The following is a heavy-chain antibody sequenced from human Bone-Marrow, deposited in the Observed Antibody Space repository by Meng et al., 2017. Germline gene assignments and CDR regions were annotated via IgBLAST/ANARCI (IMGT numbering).Heavy chain of an antibody. CDR3: ARTRPAMATILLYYYGMDV. D-gene: IGHD5-24*01. CDR1: GYTFTNHF. CDR2: INPNSGGT. V-gene: IGHV1-2*06. Sequence: ASVKVSCKASGYTFTNHFIHWMRQAPGQGLEWMGRINPNSGGTNFALKFQGRVTMTSDTSINTASMELSRLRSEDTAVHYCARTRPAMATILLYYYGMDVWGQGTTVTVSS. J-gene: IGHJ6*02.